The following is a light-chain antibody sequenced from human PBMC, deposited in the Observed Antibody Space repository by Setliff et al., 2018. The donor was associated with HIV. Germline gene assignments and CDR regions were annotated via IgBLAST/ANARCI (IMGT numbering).Light chain of an antibody. CDR3: SSYTSSSTPLYV. Sequence: ALAQPASVSGSPGQSITISCTGTSSDVGGYNYVYWYQQHPGKAPKLMIYEVSNRPSGVSNRFSGSKSGNTASLTISGLQAEDEADYYCSSYTSSSTPLYVFGTGTKVTVL. V-gene: IGLV2-14*01. CDR2: EVS. CDR1: SSDVGGYNY. J-gene: IGLJ1*01.